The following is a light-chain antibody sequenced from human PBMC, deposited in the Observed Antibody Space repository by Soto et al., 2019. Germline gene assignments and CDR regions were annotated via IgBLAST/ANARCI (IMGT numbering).Light chain of an antibody. CDR3: QHYNSYSEA. CDR1: QTIRSW. J-gene: IGKJ1*01. V-gene: IGKV1-5*03. CDR2: KES. Sequence: DIQMTQSPSTLSGSVGDRVTITCRASQTIRSWLAWYQQKPGKAPKLLIYKESTLKSGVPSRFSGSGSGTEFTLTISSLQPDDFATYYCQHYNSYSEAFGQGTKVELK.